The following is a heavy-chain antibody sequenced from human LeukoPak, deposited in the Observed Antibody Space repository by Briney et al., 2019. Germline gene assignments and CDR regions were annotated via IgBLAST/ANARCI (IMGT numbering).Heavy chain of an antibody. Sequence: QPGGSLRLSCTASGNYWMHWVRQAPGKGLVWVSHINGDGSWTTYADSVKGRFTISKDNAKNTVYLQMNNLRAEDTVVYYCVSFYETYWGRGTLVTVSS. CDR3: VSFYETY. V-gene: IGHV3-74*01. D-gene: IGHD2-2*01. CDR2: INGDGSWT. J-gene: IGHJ4*02. CDR1: GNYW.